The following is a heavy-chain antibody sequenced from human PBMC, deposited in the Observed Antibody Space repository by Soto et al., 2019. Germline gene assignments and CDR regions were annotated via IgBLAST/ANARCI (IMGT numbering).Heavy chain of an antibody. V-gene: IGHV1-18*01. Sequence: QVQVMQSGAQLTQPGASVKVSCETSGYPLPTYGLSWVRQAPGQGLEWMGWIVGDSGNTVYAQKFQGRVTMYRDTSTSTGYMELRRLTXXXXXXXXXXXXXXXXSGSRRFDFWGQGTLVSVXS. D-gene: IGHD3-10*01. CDR2: IVGDSGNT. CDR1: GYPLPTYG. J-gene: IGHJ4*02. CDR3: XXXXXXXSGSRRFDF.